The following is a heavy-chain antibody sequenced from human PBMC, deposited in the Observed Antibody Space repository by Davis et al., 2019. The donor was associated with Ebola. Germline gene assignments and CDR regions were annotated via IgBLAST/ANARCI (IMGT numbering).Heavy chain of an antibody. CDR2: ISYDGSNK. V-gene: IGHV3-30-3*01. CDR3: ARDVGLPATAIGEWFDP. D-gene: IGHD2-2*02. Sequence: RGSLSPSCPASASTSSSYAMHWVRQPPGKWLEWVAVISYDGSNKSYADSVKGRFTISRDNSKNTLYLQMNSLRAEDTAVYYCARDVGLPATAIGEWFDPWGQGTLVTVSS. J-gene: IGHJ5*02. CDR1: ASTSSSYA.